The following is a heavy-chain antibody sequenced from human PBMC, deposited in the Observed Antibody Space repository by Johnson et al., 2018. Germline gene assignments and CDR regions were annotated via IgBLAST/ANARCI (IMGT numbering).Heavy chain of an antibody. Sequence: EVQLVESGGGVVQPGRSLRLSCAASGFTFSSYGMHWVRQAPGKGLEWVSAISGSGGSTYFADSVKGRFTISRDNSKNTRYLQMNSLRAEDTAVYYCARSLGLDSSGYYYGSFQHWGQGTLVTVSS. V-gene: IGHV3-23*04. J-gene: IGHJ1*01. CDR2: ISGSGGST. CDR3: ARSLGLDSSGYYYGSFQH. D-gene: IGHD3-22*01. CDR1: GFTFSSYG.